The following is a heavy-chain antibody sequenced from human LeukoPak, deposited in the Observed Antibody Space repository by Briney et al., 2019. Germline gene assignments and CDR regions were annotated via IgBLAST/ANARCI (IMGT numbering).Heavy chain of an antibody. V-gene: IGHV3-15*01. CDR1: GFTFSNAW. CDR3: TTAGDSDAFDI. J-gene: IGHJ3*02. CDR2: IKSKTDGGTT. Sequence: NPGGSLRLSCAASGFTFSNAWMNWVRQAPGKGLKWVGRIKSKTDGGTTDYAAPVKGRFTISRDDSKNMLYLQMNSLKIEDTAVYYCTTAGDSDAFDIWGQGTMVTVSS. D-gene: IGHD4-17*01.